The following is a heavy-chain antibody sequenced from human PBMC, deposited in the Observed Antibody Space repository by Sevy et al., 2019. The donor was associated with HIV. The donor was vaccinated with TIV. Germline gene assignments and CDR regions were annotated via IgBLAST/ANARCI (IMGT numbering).Heavy chain of an antibody. CDR2: ISWNGRSL. V-gene: IGHV3-9*01. D-gene: IGHD1-26*01. Sequence: GGSVRLSCAASGFIFDDYGMHWVRELPGKGLEWVSGISWNGRSLGYADAVKGRFTISRDNAKKSVSLQMNSLRTEDTALYYCARDAGTGGSYMGYYFGMDVWGQGTTVTVSS. CDR3: ARDAGTGGSYMGYYFGMDV. CDR1: GFIFDDYG. J-gene: IGHJ6*02.